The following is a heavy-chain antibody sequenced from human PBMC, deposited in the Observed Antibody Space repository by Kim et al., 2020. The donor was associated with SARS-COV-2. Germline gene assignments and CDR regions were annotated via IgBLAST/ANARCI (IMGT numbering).Heavy chain of an antibody. V-gene: IGHV3-23*01. Sequence: SVKCRFTIYRDNSKDTLYLQISSLRAEDTAVYYCAKDRGWVIVGASTFDYWGQRTLVTVSS. D-gene: IGHD1-26*01. J-gene: IGHJ4*02. CDR3: AKDRGWVIVGASTFDY.